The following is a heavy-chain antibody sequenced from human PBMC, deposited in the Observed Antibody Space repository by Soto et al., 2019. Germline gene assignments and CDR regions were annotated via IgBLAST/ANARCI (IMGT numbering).Heavy chain of an antibody. V-gene: IGHV3-33*06. CDR3: ANHPQAQYILTGYSQCY. CDR1: GFTFSSYG. CDR2: IWYDGSNK. J-gene: IGHJ4*02. Sequence: GGSLRLSCAASGFTFSSYGMHWVRQAPGKGLEWVAVIWYDGSNKYYADSVKGRFTISRDNSKNTLYLQMNSLRAEDTAVYYCANHPQAQYILTGYSQCYWGQGTLVTVSS. D-gene: IGHD3-9*01.